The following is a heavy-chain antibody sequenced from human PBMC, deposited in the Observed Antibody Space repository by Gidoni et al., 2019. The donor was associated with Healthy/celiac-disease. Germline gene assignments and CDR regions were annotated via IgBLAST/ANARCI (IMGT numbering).Heavy chain of an antibody. CDR2: ISWNSGSI. J-gene: IGHJ4*02. V-gene: IGHV3-9*01. D-gene: IGHD6-19*01. CDR3: AKGGIAVYYFDY. Sequence: EVQLVESGGGLVQPGRSLRLSCAASGFTFDDYAMHWVRQAPGKGLEWVSGISWNSGSIGYADSVKGRFTISRYNAKNSLYLQMNSLRAEDTALYYCAKGGIAVYYFDYWGQGTLVTVSS. CDR1: GFTFDDYA.